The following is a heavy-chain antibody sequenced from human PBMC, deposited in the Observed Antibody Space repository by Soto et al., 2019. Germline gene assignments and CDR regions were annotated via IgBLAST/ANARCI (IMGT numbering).Heavy chain of an antibody. Sequence: SETLSLTCTVSAGSINSYYCSWIRQPPGKGLEWIGYIYYSGSTNYNPSLKSRVTISVDTSKNQLSLKLSSVTAADPAASSRASHETLYGGYGYWGQGTLVSVSS. CDR1: AGSINSYY. CDR2: IYYSGST. CDR3: ASHETLYGGYGY. J-gene: IGHJ4*02. V-gene: IGHV4-59*08. D-gene: IGHD4-17*01.